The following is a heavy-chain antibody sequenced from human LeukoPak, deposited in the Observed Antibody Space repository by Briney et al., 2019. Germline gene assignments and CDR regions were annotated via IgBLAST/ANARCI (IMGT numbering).Heavy chain of an antibody. CDR3: ARVGAARGDYYYYYMDV. V-gene: IGHV4-4*07. J-gene: IGHJ6*03. CDR2: IYTSGST. CDR1: GGSISSYY. D-gene: IGHD6-6*01. Sequence: SETLSLTCTVSGGSISSYYWSWIRQPAGKGLEWIGRIYTSGSTNYNPSLESRVTMSVDTSKNQFSLKLSSVTAADTAVYYCARVGAARGDYYYYYMDVWGKGTTVTVSS.